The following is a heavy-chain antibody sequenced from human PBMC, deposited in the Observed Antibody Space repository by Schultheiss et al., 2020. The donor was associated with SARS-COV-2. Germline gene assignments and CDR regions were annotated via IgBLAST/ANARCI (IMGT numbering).Heavy chain of an antibody. CDR1: GYTFTSYD. CDR2: MNPNSGNT. D-gene: IGHD5-12*01. Sequence: ASVKVSCKASGYTFTSYDINWVRQATGQGLEWMGWMNPNSGNTGYAQKFQGWVTMTRDTSISTAYMELSSLRSEDTAVYYCARVPYSGYDYGYYYYGMDVWGQGTTVTVSS. J-gene: IGHJ6*02. CDR3: ARVPYSGYDYGYYYYGMDV. V-gene: IGHV1-8*01.